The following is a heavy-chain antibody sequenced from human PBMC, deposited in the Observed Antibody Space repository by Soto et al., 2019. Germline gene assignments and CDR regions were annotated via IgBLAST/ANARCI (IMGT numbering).Heavy chain of an antibody. CDR3: TTDHITMVRGVTYYYYYGMDV. J-gene: IGHJ6*02. CDR2: IKSKTDGRIT. CDR1: GFTFSNAW. V-gene: IGHV3-15*01. Sequence: GGSRRLSGAASGFTFSNAWMSWVRQATGKGLEWVGRIKSKTDGRITDYAAHGKDRFSITREDTKHTMYLQMNSLKTEDTAVYYCTTDHITMVRGVTYYYYYGMDVWGQGTTVTVSS. D-gene: IGHD3-10*01.